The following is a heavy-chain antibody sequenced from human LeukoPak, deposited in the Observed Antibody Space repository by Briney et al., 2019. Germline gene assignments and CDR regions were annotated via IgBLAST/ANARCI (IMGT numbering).Heavy chain of an antibody. J-gene: IGHJ6*03. CDR2: INDSGDST. V-gene: IGHV3-23*01. CDR3: AKSGLPNAYYYYMDV. D-gene: IGHD5-12*01. Sequence: GGSLRLSCAVSGFTFRSYAMSWVRQAPGKGLEWVSVINDSGDSTYYADSVKGRFTISRDNSKNTLYLQMNSLRAEDTAVYYCAKSGLPNAYYYYMDVWGKGTTVTVSS. CDR1: GFTFRSYA.